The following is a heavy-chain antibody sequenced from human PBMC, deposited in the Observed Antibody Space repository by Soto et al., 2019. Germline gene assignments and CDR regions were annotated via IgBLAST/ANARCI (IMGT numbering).Heavy chain of an antibody. CDR1: GGTFSSYA. CDR2: ISAYNGNT. D-gene: IGHD6-13*01. Sequence: ASVKVSCKASGGTFSSYAISWVRQAPGQGLEWMGWISAYNGNTNYAQKLQGRVTMTTDTSTSTAYMELRSLRSDDTAVYYCARFGGIAAAGGAFDIWGQGTMVTVSS. CDR3: ARFGGIAAAGGAFDI. J-gene: IGHJ3*02. V-gene: IGHV1-18*01.